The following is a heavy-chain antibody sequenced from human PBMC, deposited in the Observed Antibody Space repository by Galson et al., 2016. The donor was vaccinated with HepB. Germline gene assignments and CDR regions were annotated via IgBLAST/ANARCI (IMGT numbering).Heavy chain of an antibody. Sequence: SLRLSCAASGFTFGNYWMTWVRQAPGKGLEWVANINQDGSGEFYADSVEGRFTISRDNAKKSLYLQMDSLRADDTAVYYCARGGNPYSEANYWGQGTLVTVSS. CDR1: GFTFGNYW. CDR2: INQDGSGE. CDR3: ARGGNPYSEANY. J-gene: IGHJ4*02. D-gene: IGHD2-15*01. V-gene: IGHV3-7*02.